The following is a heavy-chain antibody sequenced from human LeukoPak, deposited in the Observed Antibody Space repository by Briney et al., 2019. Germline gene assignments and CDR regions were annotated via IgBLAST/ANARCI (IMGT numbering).Heavy chain of an antibody. J-gene: IGHJ4*02. V-gene: IGHV1-69*06. D-gene: IGHD5-24*01. Sequence: ASVKVSCKASGGIFSSYAISWVRQAPGQGLEWMGGIIPIFGTANYAQKFQGRVTITADKSTSTAYMELSSLRSEDTAVYYCARDVEMATMYYFDYWGQGTLVTVSS. CDR3: ARDVEMATMYYFDY. CDR1: GGIFSSYA. CDR2: IIPIFGTA.